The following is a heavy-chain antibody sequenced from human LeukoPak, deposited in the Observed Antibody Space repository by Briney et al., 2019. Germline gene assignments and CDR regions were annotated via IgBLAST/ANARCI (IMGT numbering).Heavy chain of an antibody. CDR3: ARDSSGYFGPCETFGFDY. CDR2: ISYDGSDK. J-gene: IGHJ4*02. CDR1: GFTFRNSA. D-gene: IGHD3-22*01. V-gene: IGHV3-30-3*01. Sequence: PGGSLRLSCAASGFTFRNSAMHWVRQAPDKGLEWVAVISYDGSDKYYADSVKGRFTISRDKSKNTLYLQMNSLRVEDTAVYYCARDSSGYFGPCETFGFDYWGQGALVTVSS.